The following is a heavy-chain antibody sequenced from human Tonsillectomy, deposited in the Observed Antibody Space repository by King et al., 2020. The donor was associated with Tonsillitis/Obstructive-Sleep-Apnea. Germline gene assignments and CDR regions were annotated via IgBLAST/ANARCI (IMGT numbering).Heavy chain of an antibody. CDR1: GYTFTDYY. D-gene: IGHD3-3*01. CDR3: ARDHDFANWFDP. CDR2: TNPNRVAT. J-gene: IGHJ5*02. V-gene: IGHV1-2*02. Sequence: VQLVESGAEVKKPGASVKVSCKASGYTFTDYYMHWVRQAPGQGLGWWGGTNPNRVATNYAQKFQGRVTMTRDTSISTAYMELSRLRSDDTAVYYCARDHDFANWFDPWGQGTLVTVSS.